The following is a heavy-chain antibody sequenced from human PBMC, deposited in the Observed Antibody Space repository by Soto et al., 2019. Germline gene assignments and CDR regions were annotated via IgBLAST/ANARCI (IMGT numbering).Heavy chain of an antibody. V-gene: IGHV1-58*01. CDR2: IVVGSGNT. CDR3: AATVVVVAALDY. CDR1: GFTFTSSA. J-gene: IGHJ4*02. D-gene: IGHD2-15*01. Sequence: VASVKVSCKASGFTFTSSAVQWVRQARGQRLEWIGWIVVGSGNTNYAQKFQERVTITGDMSTSTAYMELSSLRSEDTAVYYCAATVVVVAALDYWGQGTLVTVSS.